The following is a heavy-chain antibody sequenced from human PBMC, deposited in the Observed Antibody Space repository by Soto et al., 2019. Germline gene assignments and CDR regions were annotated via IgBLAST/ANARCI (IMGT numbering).Heavy chain of an antibody. CDR3: ARLPKWSLVTS. J-gene: IGHJ4*01. Sequence: VQLVESGGGLVYPGRSLRLSCVGSGFSFSDYSMNWVRKAPGKGLHWISYISSSSDDIHYADSVKGRFTDSRDNAKNALFLQMNSLRADDTAIVFCARLPKWSLVTSWGPGTQVTVSS. CDR1: GFSFSDYS. D-gene: IGHD2-21*02. V-gene: IGHV3-48*01. CDR2: ISSSSDDI.